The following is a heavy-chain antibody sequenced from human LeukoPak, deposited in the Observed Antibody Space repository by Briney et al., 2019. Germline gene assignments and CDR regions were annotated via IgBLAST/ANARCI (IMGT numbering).Heavy chain of an antibody. D-gene: IGHD4-17*01. CDR3: ARPYYGDYGMDV. V-gene: IGHV4-39*01. CDR2: IYYSGST. CDR1: GDSISSSSYY. J-gene: IGHJ6*02. Sequence: SETLSLTCTVSGDSISSSSYYWGWIRQPPGKGLEWIGSIYYSGSTYYNPSLKSRVTISVDTSKNQFSLKLSSVTAADTAVYYCARPYYGDYGMDVWGQGTTVTVSS.